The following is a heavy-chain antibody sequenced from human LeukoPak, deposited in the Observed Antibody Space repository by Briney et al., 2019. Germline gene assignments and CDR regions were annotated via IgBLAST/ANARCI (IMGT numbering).Heavy chain of an antibody. Sequence: GSLRLSCAASGFIFTDYWMHWVRQAPGKELVWVARIRGDGRATTYADSVKGRFTISRDNAKNSLYLQMNRLRAEDTAVYYCARVGCLRTLGYCSSFTSIDYWGRGTLVTVSS. CDR1: GFIFTDYW. J-gene: IGHJ4*02. D-gene: IGHD2-2*01. V-gene: IGHV3-74*01. CDR2: IRGDGRAT. CDR3: ARVGCLRTLGYCSSFTSIDY.